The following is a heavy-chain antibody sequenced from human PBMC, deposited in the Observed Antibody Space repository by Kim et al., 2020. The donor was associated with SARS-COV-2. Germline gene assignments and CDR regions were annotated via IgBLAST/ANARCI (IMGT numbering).Heavy chain of an antibody. D-gene: IGHD3-16*01. CDR1: GFSFNKFA. Sequence: GESLKISCATSGFSFNKFAMSWVRQAPGKGPEWVSGISGGGGRTYYVDSVKGRFTISRDNSKNTLHLQMDNLRAEDTALYFCAKDLLGEFSLPRGWCDSWGQGTPVIVSS. J-gene: IGHJ5*01. CDR3: AKDLLGEFSLPRGWCDS. CDR2: ISGGGGRT. V-gene: IGHV3-23*01.